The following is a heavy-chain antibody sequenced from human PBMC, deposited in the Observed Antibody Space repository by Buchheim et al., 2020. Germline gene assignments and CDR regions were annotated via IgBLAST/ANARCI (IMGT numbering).Heavy chain of an antibody. J-gene: IGHJ6*02. CDR3: ARDYYYDSSGYYYEGGYYYYGMDV. Sequence: EVQLLESGGGLVQPGGSLRLSCAASGFTFSSYSMNWVRQAPGKGLEWVSSISSSSSYIYYADSVKGRFTISRDNAKNSLYLQMNSLRAEDTAVYYCARDYYYDSSGYYYEGGYYYYGMDVWGQGTT. CDR2: ISSSSSYI. D-gene: IGHD3-22*01. CDR1: GFTFSSYS. V-gene: IGHV3-21*01.